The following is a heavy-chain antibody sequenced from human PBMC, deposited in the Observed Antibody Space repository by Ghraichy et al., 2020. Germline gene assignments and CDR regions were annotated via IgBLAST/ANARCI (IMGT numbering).Heavy chain of an antibody. J-gene: IGHJ3*02. CDR3: ARDCHRSGYYSPDAFDI. CDR1: GGSISSYY. V-gene: IGHV4-59*01. Sequence: SETLSLTCTVSGGSISSYYWSWIRQPPGKGLEWIGYIYYSGSTNYNPSLKSRVTISVDTSKNQFSLKLSSVTAADTAVYYCARDCHRSGYYSPDAFDIWGQGTMVTVSS. D-gene: IGHD3-22*01. CDR2: IYYSGST.